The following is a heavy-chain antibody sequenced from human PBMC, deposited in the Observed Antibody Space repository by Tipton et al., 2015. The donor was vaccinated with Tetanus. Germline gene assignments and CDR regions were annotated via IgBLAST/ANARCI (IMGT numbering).Heavy chain of an antibody. CDR3: ARDRSSGYYNGHYFDY. Sequence: SLRLSCAASGFTFSSYSMNWVRQAPGKGLEWVSSISSSSSYIYYADSVKGRFTISRDNAKNSLYLQMNSLRAEDTAVYYCARDRSSGYYNGHYFDYWGQGTLVTVSS. CDR1: GFTFSSYS. D-gene: IGHD3-22*01. V-gene: IGHV3-21*01. CDR2: ISSSSSYI. J-gene: IGHJ4*02.